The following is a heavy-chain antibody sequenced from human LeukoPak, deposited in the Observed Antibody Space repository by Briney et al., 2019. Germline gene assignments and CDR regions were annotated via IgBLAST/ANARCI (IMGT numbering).Heavy chain of an antibody. Sequence: GGSLRLSCVVSGFTISSNWMHWVRQAPGKGLVWVSRIDDEGSGTSYADSVKGRFTISRDSAKNTVYLQMNSLRAEDTAVYYCVTVFDYWGQGTLVTVSS. V-gene: IGHV3-74*01. CDR3: VTVFDY. J-gene: IGHJ4*02. CDR2: IDDEGSGT. CDR1: GFTISSNW.